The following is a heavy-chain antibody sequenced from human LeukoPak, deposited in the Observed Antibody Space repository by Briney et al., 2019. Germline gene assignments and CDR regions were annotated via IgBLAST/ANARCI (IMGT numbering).Heavy chain of an antibody. CDR1: GGSISSGSYY. CDR3: ARDRPRGYYGSGSDFDY. CDR2: IYTSGST. Sequence: SETLSLTCTVSGGSISSGSYYWSWIRQPAGKGLEWIGRIYTSGSTNYNPSLKSRVTISVDTSKNQLSLKLSSVTAADTAVYYCARDRPRGYYGSGSDFDYWGQGTLVTVSS. D-gene: IGHD3-10*01. J-gene: IGHJ4*02. V-gene: IGHV4-61*02.